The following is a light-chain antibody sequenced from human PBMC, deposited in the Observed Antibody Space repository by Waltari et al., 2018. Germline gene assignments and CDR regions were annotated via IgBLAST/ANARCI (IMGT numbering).Light chain of an antibody. Sequence: QSALTQPRSVSGSPGQSVTIPCTGTSSDVGSSNSVSWYQQHPGKAPKLMIYDVSKRPSGVPDRFSGSKSGNTASLTISGLQVEDEADYYCCSYAGSYTYVFGTGTKVTVL. V-gene: IGLV2-11*01. CDR2: DVS. CDR3: CSYAGSYTYV. J-gene: IGLJ1*01. CDR1: SSDVGSSNS.